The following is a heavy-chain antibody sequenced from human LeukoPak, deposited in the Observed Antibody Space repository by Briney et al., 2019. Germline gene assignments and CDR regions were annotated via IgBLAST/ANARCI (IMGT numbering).Heavy chain of an antibody. J-gene: IGHJ3*02. CDR2: ISWNSGSI. CDR3: AKGNGLRYFDWLTGAFDI. D-gene: IGHD3-9*01. Sequence: PGGSLRLSCAASGFTFHDYAMHWVRQAPGKGLEWVSGISWNSGSIGYADSVKGRFTISRDNAKNSQYLQMNSLRAEDMALYYCAKGNGLRYFDWLTGAFDIWGQGTMVTVSS. CDR1: GFTFHDYA. V-gene: IGHV3-9*03.